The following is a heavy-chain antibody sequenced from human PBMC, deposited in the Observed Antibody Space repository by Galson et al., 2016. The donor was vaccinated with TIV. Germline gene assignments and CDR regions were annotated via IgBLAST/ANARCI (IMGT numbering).Heavy chain of an antibody. J-gene: IGHJ4*02. CDR3: ARDCSSTNCYTDPIYFDS. Sequence: SLRLSCAASGLPFSDYYMSWVRQAPGKGLEWLSYNGSTGRAIYYADSVKGRFIISRDNAKSSLYLQMNSLRIEDTAVYYCARDCSSTNCYTDPIYFDSWGQGALVTVSS. V-gene: IGHV3-11*01. CDR1: GLPFSDYY. D-gene: IGHD2-2*02. CDR2: NGSTGRAI.